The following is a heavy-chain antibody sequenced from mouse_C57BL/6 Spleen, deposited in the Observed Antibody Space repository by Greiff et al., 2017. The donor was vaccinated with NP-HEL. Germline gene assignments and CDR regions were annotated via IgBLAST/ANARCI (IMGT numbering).Heavy chain of an antibody. V-gene: IGHV2-6*01. Sequence: VQRVESGPGLVAPSQSLSITCTVSGFSLTSYGVDWVRQSPGKGLEWLGVIWGVGSTNYNSALKSRLSTSKDNSKSQVFLKMNSLQTNDTAMYYCARHDGYGMGYWGQGTSVTVSS. CDR1: GFSLTSYG. J-gene: IGHJ4*01. CDR2: IWGVGST. CDR3: ARHDGYGMGY. D-gene: IGHD2-3*01.